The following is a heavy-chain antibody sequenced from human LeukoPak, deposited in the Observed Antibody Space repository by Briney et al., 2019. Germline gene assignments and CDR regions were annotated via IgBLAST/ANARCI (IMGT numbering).Heavy chain of an antibody. CDR3: ASNGGRLRLGELSP. CDR2: INWNGGST. D-gene: IGHD3-16*02. Sequence: GGSLRLSCAASGFTFDDYGMSWVRQAPGKGLEWVSGINWNGGSTGYADSVKGRFTISRDNAKNSLYLQMNSLRAEDTALYYCASNGGRLRLGELSPWGQGTLVTVSS. CDR1: GFTFDDYG. J-gene: IGHJ5*02. V-gene: IGHV3-20*04.